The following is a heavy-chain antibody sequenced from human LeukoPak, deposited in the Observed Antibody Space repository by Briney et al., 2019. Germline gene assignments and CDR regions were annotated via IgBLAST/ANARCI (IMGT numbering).Heavy chain of an antibody. D-gene: IGHD2-2*01. J-gene: IGHJ6*02. CDR3: ARAGSSCSSTSCYWSYYYGMDV. V-gene: IGHV1-69*13. Sequence: GASVKVSCKASGGTFSSYAISWVRQAPGQGLEWMGGIIPIFGTANYAQKFQGRVTITADEPTSTAYMELSSLRSEDTAVYYCARAGSSCSSTSCYWSYYYGMDVWGQGTTVTVSS. CDR1: GGTFSSYA. CDR2: IIPIFGTA.